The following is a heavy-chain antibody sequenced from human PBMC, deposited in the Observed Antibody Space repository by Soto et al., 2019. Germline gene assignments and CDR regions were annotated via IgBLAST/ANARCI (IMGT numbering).Heavy chain of an antibody. V-gene: IGHV1-69*01. Sequence: QVQLVQSGADVKKPGSSVKVSCKASGGTFSSYAISWVRQAPGQGLEWVGGITPRFGTANYAQKFQGRVTITADESTSTAYMELSSLRSEDTAMYYCAKVKYDSSGYYRNFDYWGQGTLVTVSS. CDR3: AKVKYDSSGYYRNFDY. CDR1: GGTFSSYA. CDR2: ITPRFGTA. D-gene: IGHD3-22*01. J-gene: IGHJ4*02.